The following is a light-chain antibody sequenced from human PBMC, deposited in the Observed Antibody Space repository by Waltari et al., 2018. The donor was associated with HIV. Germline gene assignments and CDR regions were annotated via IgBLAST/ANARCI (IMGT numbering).Light chain of an antibody. J-gene: IGLJ1*01. V-gene: IGLV1-44*01. CDR1: SPNIGRNH. Sequence: QSVVTQTPSASGTPGQRVTIPCSGRSPNIGRNHIHWYQQLPGTAPKLLIYSNNQRPSGVPDRFSGSKSGTSASLAISGLQSEDEADYYCAAWDDSLNGNVFGTGTKVTVL. CDR2: SNN. CDR3: AAWDDSLNGNV.